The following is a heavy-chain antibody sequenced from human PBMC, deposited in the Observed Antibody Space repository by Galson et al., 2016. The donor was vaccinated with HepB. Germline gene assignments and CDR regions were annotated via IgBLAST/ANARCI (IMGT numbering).Heavy chain of an antibody. Sequence: SVKGRFTISRDNSKNTLYLQMNSLRPEDTALYYCTRQGVVHFDYWGQGTLVTVSS. CDR3: TRQGVVHFDY. D-gene: IGHD2-15*01. J-gene: IGHJ4*02. V-gene: IGHV3-30*01.